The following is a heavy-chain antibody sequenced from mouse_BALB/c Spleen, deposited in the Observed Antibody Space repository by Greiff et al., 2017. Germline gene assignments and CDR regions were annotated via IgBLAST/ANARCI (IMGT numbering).Heavy chain of an antibody. CDR2: IDPENGNT. D-gene: IGHD2-1*01. J-gene: IGHJ1*01. CDR1: GFNIKDYY. V-gene: IGHV14-1*02. Sequence: VQLQQSGAELVRPGALVKLSCKASGFNIKDYYMHWVKPRPEQGLEWIGWIDPENGNTIYDPKFQGKASITADTSSNTAYLQLSSLTSEDTAVYYCASFGNPDWYFDVWGAGTTVTVSS. CDR3: ASFGNPDWYFDV.